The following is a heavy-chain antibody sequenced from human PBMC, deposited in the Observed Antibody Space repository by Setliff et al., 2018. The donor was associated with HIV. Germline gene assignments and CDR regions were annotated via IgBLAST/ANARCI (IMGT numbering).Heavy chain of an antibody. CDR2: IYYSGST. Sequence: PSETLSLTCIVSGGSFSSSSYSWGWIRQPPGKGLEWIGYIYYSGSTNYNPSLKSRVTISVDTSKNQFSLKLSSVTAADTAVYYCARQITMVRGVYQPYYYYYMDVWGKGTTVTVSS. CDR1: GGSFSSSSYS. V-gene: IGHV4-61*05. J-gene: IGHJ6*03. CDR3: ARQITMVRGVYQPYYYYYMDV. D-gene: IGHD3-10*01.